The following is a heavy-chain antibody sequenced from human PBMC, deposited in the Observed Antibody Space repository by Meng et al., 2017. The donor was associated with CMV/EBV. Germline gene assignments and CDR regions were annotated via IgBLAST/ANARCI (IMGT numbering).Heavy chain of an antibody. CDR3: ARGGTSWFDP. J-gene: IGHJ5*02. V-gene: IGHV3-30-3*01. Sequence: GESLKISCAASGFTFSSYAMHWVRQAPGKGLEWVAVISYDGSNKYYADPVKGRFTISRDNSKNTLYLQMNSLRAEDTAVYYCARGGTSWFDPWGQGTLVTVSS. CDR1: GFTFSSYA. CDR2: ISYDGSNK. D-gene: IGHD2-2*01.